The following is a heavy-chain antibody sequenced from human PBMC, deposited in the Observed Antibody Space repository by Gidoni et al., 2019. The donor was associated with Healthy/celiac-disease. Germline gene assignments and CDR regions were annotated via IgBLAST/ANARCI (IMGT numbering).Heavy chain of an antibody. CDR3: ASESFRYSSGWYGSFNWFDP. CDR1: GFTFSSYW. D-gene: IGHD6-19*01. J-gene: IGHJ5*02. Sequence: EVQLVESGGGLVQPGGSLRLSCAASGFTFSSYWMHWVRQAPGKGLVGVSRINSDGSSTSYADSVKGRFTISRDNAKNTLYLQMNSLRAEDTAVYYCASESFRYSSGWYGSFNWFDPWGQGTLVTVSS. CDR2: INSDGSST. V-gene: IGHV3-74*01.